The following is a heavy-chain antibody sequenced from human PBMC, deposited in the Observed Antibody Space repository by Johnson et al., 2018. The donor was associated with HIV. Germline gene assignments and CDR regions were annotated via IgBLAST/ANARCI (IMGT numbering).Heavy chain of an antibody. V-gene: IGHV3-11*04. CDR3: VREGYSSSSDAFDI. D-gene: IGHD6-6*01. CDR1: GFTFSDYY. Sequence: QMLLVESGGGLVKPGGSLRLSCAASGFTFSDYYMSWIRQAPGKGLAWVSYISSSGSTIYYADSVKGRFTISRDNAKNSLYLQMNSLRAEDTAVYYCVREGYSSSSDAFDIWGQGTMVTVSS. J-gene: IGHJ3*02. CDR2: ISSSGSTI.